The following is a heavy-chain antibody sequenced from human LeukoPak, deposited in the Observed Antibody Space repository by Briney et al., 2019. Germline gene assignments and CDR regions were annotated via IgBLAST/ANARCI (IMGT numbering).Heavy chain of an antibody. D-gene: IGHD2-21*02. Sequence: GESLKISCKGSGYSFTSYWIGWVRQMPGKGLEWMGIIYPGDSDTRYSPSFQGQVTISADKSISTAYLQWSSLKASDTAMYYCARQVYCGGDCYSLYFDYWGQGTLVTVSS. CDR2: IYPGDSDT. V-gene: IGHV5-51*01. CDR1: GYSFTSYW. J-gene: IGHJ4*02. CDR3: ARQVYCGGDCYSLYFDY.